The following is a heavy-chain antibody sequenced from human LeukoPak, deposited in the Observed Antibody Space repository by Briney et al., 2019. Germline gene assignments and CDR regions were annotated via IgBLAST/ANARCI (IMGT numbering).Heavy chain of an antibody. CDR2: INHSGST. CDR3: ARTLSRWDPFDY. D-gene: IGHD1-26*01. J-gene: IGHJ4*02. CDR1: GGSFSGYY. Sequence: SETLSLTCAVYGGSFSGYYWSWIRQPPGKGLEWMGEINHSGSTNYNPSLKSRVTISVDTSKNQFSLKLSSVTAADTAVYYCARTLSRWDPFDYWGQGTLVTVSS. V-gene: IGHV4-34*01.